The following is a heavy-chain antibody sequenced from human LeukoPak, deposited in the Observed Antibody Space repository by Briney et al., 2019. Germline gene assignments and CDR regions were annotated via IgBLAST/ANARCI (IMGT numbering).Heavy chain of an antibody. CDR2: INPSGGST. CDR1: GYTFTSYY. J-gene: IGHJ4*02. Sequence: ASVKVSCKASGYTFTSYYMHWVRQAPGQGLEWMGIINPSGGSTSYAQKFQGRVTMTRSTSIGTAYLELSSLRSEDSAVYYCVRMVRGEKYFDYWGQGTLVTVSS. D-gene: IGHD3-10*01. CDR3: VRMVRGEKYFDY. V-gene: IGHV1-46*01.